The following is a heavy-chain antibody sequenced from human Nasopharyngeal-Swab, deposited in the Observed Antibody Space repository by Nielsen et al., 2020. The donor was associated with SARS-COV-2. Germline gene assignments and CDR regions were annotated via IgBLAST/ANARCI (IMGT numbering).Heavy chain of an antibody. J-gene: IGHJ3*02. D-gene: IGHD3-3*01. CDR2: IYYTVNT. Sequence: GSLRPSCTVPGGPIGSYLWSWIRQPPGKGLEWFGYIYYTVNTNYNPSLESRVTISMDKSRNQFSLKLSSVSAADTAVYFCARAIGVKAFDIWGQGTVVTVSS. CDR3: ARAIGVKAFDI. V-gene: IGHV4-59*13. CDR1: GGPIGSYL.